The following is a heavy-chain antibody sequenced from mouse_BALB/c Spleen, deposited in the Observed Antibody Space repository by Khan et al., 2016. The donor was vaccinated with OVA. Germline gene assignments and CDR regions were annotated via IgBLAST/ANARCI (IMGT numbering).Heavy chain of an antibody. V-gene: IGHV3-6*02. D-gene: IGHD3-1*01. J-gene: IGHJ3*01. CDR1: GYSITSGYF. CDR2: IRYDGNS. Sequence: EVQLQESGPGLVKPSQSLSLTCSVTGYSITSGYFWYWRRQFPENQQEWRGYIRYDGNSYYNPSLKNRIFITRDQSKCQLLLKLNSVTPKDTATYYCAGGGNSGPAWFAYWGQGTLVTVSA. CDR3: AGGGNSGPAWFAY.